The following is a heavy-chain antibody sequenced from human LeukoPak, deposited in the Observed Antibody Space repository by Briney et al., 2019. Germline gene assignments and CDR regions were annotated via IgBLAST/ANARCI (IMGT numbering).Heavy chain of an antibody. D-gene: IGHD2-15*01. Sequence: PGGSLRLSCAASGFTFSSYAMSWVRQAPGKGLEWVSAISATASNTYYADSVKGRFTISRDNAKNTLYLQMNSLRAEDTAVYYCARMVAATLSFDYWGQGTLVTVPS. CDR2: ISATASNT. CDR3: ARMVAATLSFDY. J-gene: IGHJ4*02. V-gene: IGHV3-23*01. CDR1: GFTFSSYA.